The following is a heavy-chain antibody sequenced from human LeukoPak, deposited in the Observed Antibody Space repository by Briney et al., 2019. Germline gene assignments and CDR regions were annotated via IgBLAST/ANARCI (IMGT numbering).Heavy chain of an antibody. V-gene: IGHV3-15*01. CDR1: GFTFSSAW. D-gene: IGHD3-3*01. Sequence: GGSLRLSCAASGFTFSSAWMSWVRQAPGKGLEWVRRIKSKTDGGTTDYAAPVKGRFTISRDDSKNTLYLQMNSLKTEDTAVYYCTTVGLYDFWSGYYIPPHYMDVWGKGTTVTVSS. CDR2: IKSKTDGGTT. J-gene: IGHJ6*03. CDR3: TTVGLYDFWSGYYIPPHYMDV.